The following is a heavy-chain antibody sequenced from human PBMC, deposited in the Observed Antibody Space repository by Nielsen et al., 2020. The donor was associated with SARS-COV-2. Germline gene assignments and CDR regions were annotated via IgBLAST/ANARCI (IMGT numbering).Heavy chain of an antibody. D-gene: IGHD6-13*01. CDR2: ISYDGSNK. V-gene: IGHV3-30*04. J-gene: IGHJ6*02. CDR3: ARDGGEKSSSWYGGYYYYGMDV. Sequence: WIRQPPGKGLEWVAVISYDGSNKYYADSVKGRFTISRDNSKNTLYLQMNSLRAEDTAVYYCARDGGEKSSSWYGGYYYYGMDVWGQGTTVTVSS.